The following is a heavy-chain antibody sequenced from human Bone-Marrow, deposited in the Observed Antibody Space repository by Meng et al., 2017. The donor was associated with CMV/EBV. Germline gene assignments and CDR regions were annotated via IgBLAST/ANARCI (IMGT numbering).Heavy chain of an antibody. D-gene: IGHD3-3*01. CDR3: ARDSIYGMDV. J-gene: IGHJ6*02. CDR2: IKQDGSEK. CDR1: GGSFSGYY. V-gene: IGHV3-7*01. Sequence: ETLSLTCAVYGGSFSGYYWSWIRQPPGKGLEWVANIKQDGSEKYYVDSVKGRFTISRDNAKNSLYLQMNSLRAEDTAVYYCARDSIYGMDVWGQGTTVTVSS.